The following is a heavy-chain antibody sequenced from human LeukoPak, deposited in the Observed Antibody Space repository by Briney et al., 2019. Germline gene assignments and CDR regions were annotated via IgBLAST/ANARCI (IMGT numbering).Heavy chain of an antibody. CDR3: ARSALTTVTTTYPFDY. D-gene: IGHD4-17*01. Sequence: GGSLRLSCAASGFTFSSYWMHWVRQAPGKGLAWVSRVNSDGSSTNYVDSVKGRFTISRDNAKNTLYLQMNSLRAEDTAVYYCARSALTTVTTTYPFDYWGRGTLVTVSS. V-gene: IGHV3-74*01. J-gene: IGHJ4*02. CDR1: GFTFSSYW. CDR2: VNSDGSST.